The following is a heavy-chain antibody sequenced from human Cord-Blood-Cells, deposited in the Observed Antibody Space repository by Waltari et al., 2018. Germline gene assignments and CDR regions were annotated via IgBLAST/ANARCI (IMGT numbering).Heavy chain of an antibody. J-gene: IGHJ1*01. CDR2: INHSGST. CDR3: ARGGDSGSYSEYFQH. V-gene: IGHV4-34*01. Sequence: QVQLQQWGAGLLKPSETLSLTWAVQGGSFSCYYCSWIRQPPGKRLEWIGEINHSGSTNYNPSLKSRFTIAVDTSKNQFSLKLSSVTAADTAVYYGARGGDSGSYSEYFQHWGQGTLVTVSS. D-gene: IGHD1-26*01. CDR1: GGSFSCYY.